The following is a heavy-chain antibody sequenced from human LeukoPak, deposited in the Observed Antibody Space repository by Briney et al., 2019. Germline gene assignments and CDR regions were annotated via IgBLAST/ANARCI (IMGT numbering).Heavy chain of an antibody. Sequence: PSETLSLTCTVSGGSISSYYRSWIRQPPGKGLEWIGYIYYSGSTNYNPSLKSRVTISVDTSKNQFSLKLSSVTAADTAVYYCARLRTMVRGVWRYYYGMDVWGQGTTVTVSS. CDR2: IYYSGST. CDR3: ARLRTMVRGVWRYYYGMDV. V-gene: IGHV4-59*08. D-gene: IGHD3-10*01. J-gene: IGHJ6*02. CDR1: GGSISSYY.